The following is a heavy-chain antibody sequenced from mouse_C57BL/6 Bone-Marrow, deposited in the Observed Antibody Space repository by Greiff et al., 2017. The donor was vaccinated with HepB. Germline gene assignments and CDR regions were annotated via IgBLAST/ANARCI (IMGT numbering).Heavy chain of an antibody. V-gene: IGHV1-74*01. CDR1: GYTFTSYW. CDR3: AIGAYDEAWFAY. Sequence: QVQLQQPGAELVKPGASVKVSCKASGYTFTSYWMHWVKQRPGQGLEWIGRIHPSDSDTNYNQKFKGKATLTVDKSSSTAYMQLSSLTSEDSAVYYCAIGAYDEAWFAYWGQGTLVTVSA. J-gene: IGHJ3*01. D-gene: IGHD2-3*01. CDR2: IHPSDSDT.